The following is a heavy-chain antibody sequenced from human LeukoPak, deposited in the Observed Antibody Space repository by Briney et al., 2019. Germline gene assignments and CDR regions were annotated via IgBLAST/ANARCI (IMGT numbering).Heavy chain of an antibody. V-gene: IGHV3-66*02. CDR3: ARDSGPDAFDI. J-gene: IGHJ3*02. Sequence: GFTXSSNXXXWVRQAPGKGXXXVSVIYSGGSTYYADSVKGRFTISRDNSKNTLYLQMNSLRAEDTAVYYCARDSGPDAFDIWGQGTMVTVSS. D-gene: IGHD1-26*01. CDR1: GFTXSSNX. CDR2: IYSGGST.